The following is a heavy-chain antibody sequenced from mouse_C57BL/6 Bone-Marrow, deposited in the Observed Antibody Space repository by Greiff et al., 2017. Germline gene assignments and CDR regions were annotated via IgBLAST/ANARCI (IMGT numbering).Heavy chain of an antibody. CDR3: ARPYYGSSYGDWYFDV. V-gene: IGHV5-17*01. CDR2: ISSGSSTI. CDR1: GFTFSDYG. D-gene: IGHD1-1*01. Sequence: EVHLVESGGGLVKPGGSLKLSCAASGFTFSDYGMHWVRQAPEKGLEWVAYISSGSSTIYYADTVKGRFTISRDNAKNTLFLQMTSLRSEDTAMYYCARPYYGSSYGDWYFDVWGTGTTVTVSS. J-gene: IGHJ1*03.